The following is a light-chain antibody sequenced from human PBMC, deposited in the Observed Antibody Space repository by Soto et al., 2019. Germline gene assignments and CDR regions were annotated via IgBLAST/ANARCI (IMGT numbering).Light chain of an antibody. J-gene: IGLJ1*01. Sequence: QSVLTQPPSASGSPGQSVTISCTGTTSDVGGYNYVSWYQQHPGEAPKLMIYEVIKRPSGVPDRFSGSKSGNTASLTVSGLQAEDEADYYCTSYVPSDNYVFGTGTKVTVL. V-gene: IGLV2-8*01. CDR2: EVI. CDR3: TSYVPSDNYV. CDR1: TSDVGGYNY.